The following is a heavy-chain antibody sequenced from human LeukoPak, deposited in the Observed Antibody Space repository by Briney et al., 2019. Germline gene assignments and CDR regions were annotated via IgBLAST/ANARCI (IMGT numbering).Heavy chain of an antibody. Sequence: GGSLRLSRAASGFTFSSYGMHWVRQAPGKGLEWVAVISYDGSNKYYADSVKGRFTISRDNSKNTLYLQMNSLRAEDTAVYYCAKDLYSGYDSPIDYWGQGTLVTVSS. D-gene: IGHD5-12*01. J-gene: IGHJ4*02. CDR2: ISYDGSNK. CDR3: AKDLYSGYDSPIDY. CDR1: GFTFSSYG. V-gene: IGHV3-30*18.